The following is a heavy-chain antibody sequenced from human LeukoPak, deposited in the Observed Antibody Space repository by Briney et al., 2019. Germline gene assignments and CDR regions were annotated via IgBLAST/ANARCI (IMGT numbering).Heavy chain of an antibody. J-gene: IGHJ5*02. CDR3: ARDRSFGGFDP. V-gene: IGHV4-31*03. Sequence: PSETLSLTCTVSGGSISSGGYYWSWIRQHPGKGLEWIGYIYYSGSTYYNPSLKSRVTISVDRSKNQFSLKLSSVTAADTAVYYCARDRSFGGFDPWGQGTLVTVSS. CDR1: GGSISSGGYY. CDR2: IYYSGST. D-gene: IGHD3-10*01.